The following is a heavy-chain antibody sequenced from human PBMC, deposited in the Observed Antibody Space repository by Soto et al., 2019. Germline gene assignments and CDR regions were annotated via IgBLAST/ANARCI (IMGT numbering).Heavy chain of an antibody. CDR3: ARSQPRRGYSAHYYYYGMDV. CDR1: GGSISSGGYY. Sequence: QVQLQESGPGLVKPSQTLSLTCTVSGGSISSGGYYWSWIRQHPGKGLEWIGYIYYSGSTYYNPSLKSRATISVDTSKNQFSLKLSSVTAADTAVYYCARSQPRRGYSAHYYYYGMDVWGQGTTVTVSS. D-gene: IGHD5-12*01. CDR2: IYYSGST. J-gene: IGHJ6*02. V-gene: IGHV4-31*03.